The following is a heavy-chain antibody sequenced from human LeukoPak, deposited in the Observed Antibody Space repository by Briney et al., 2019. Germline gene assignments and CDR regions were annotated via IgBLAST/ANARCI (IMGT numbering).Heavy chain of an antibody. J-gene: IGHJ6*03. CDR1: GYTFTGYH. V-gene: IGHV1-2*02. D-gene: IGHD1-26*01. Sequence: ASVKVSCKASGYTFTGYHIYGGRQALGQGVEWMGRFIPGSGGSNFAQMFQGRVITTRDTYISTDYKELTRMASDETAVYYCARARGSNSNYYYLDVWGTGTTVTVSS. CDR3: ARARGSNSNYYYLDV. CDR2: FIPGSGGS.